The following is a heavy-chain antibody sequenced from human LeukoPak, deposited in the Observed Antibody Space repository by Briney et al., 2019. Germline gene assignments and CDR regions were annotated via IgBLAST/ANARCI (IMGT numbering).Heavy chain of an antibody. Sequence: SETLSLTCTVSGGSISNDYWSWIRQPPGKGLESIGYIYYSGTTYYNPSLKSRVTMSVDMSKNQFSLKLSSVTAAYTAVYYCARILGATGGAFDIWGQGTMVTVSS. CDR3: ARILGATGGAFDI. D-gene: IGHD4-23*01. V-gene: IGHV4-59*01. CDR2: IYYSGTT. J-gene: IGHJ3*02. CDR1: GGSISNDY.